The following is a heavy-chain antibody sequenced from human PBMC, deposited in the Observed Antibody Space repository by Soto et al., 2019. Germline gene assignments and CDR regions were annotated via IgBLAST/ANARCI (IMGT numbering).Heavy chain of an antibody. CDR1: GFTFRNYG. J-gene: IGHJ5*02. D-gene: IGHD3-22*01. V-gene: IGHV3-33*01. CDR3: ARDCDTSGYWSWFDP. Sequence: ESGGGVVQPGRSLRLSCVGSGFTFRNYGMHWVRQAPGKGLDWVAGIRSDGSNTYYTDSVKGRFTISRDDSKNTLYLQMDSLRVEDTAAYYCARDCDTSGYWSWFDPWGQGTLVTVSS. CDR2: IRSDGSNT.